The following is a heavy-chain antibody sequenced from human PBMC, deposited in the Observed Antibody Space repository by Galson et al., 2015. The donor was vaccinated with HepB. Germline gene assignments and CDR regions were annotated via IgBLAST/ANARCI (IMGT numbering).Heavy chain of an antibody. CDR1: GGTFSSYA. CDR2: IIPIFGTA. Sequence: SVKVSCKASGGTFSSYAISWVRQAPGQGLEWMGGIIPIFGTANYAQKFQGRVTITADESTSTAYMELSSLRSEDTAVYYCAIDSRITIFGVVINWGYFDYWGQGTLVTVSS. V-gene: IGHV1-69*13. J-gene: IGHJ4*02. CDR3: AIDSRITIFGVVINWGYFDY. D-gene: IGHD3-3*01.